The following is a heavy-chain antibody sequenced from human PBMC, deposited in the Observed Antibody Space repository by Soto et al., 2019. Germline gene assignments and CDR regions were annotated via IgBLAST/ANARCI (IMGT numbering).Heavy chain of an antibody. CDR2: ISAYNGNT. J-gene: IGHJ6*02. CDR1: CYTFTSCG. CDR3: ARDGTSNYYDSSGYYWDNYGMDV. D-gene: IGHD3-22*01. V-gene: IGHV1-18*04. Sequence: AALDVSCKASCYTFTSCGISWVRPAAGQGLEWMGWISAYNGNTNHAQKLQGIVTMTTETSTSTGYMELRSLRSDDTAVYYCARDGTSNYYDSSGYYWDNYGMDVWGQGTTVTVSS.